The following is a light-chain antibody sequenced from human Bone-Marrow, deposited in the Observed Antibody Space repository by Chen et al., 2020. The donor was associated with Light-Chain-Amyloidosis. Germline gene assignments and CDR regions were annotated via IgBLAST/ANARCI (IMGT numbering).Light chain of an antibody. CDR2: RDT. J-gene: IGLJ2*01. CDR3: QSADSSGTYEVI. Sequence: SYELTQAPSVSVSPGQTASITSSGDALPTKYAYWYQQKPGQAPVLVIHRDTERPSGISERFAGSSSGTTATLTISGVQAEDEADYHCQSADSSGTYEVIFGGGTKLTVL. CDR1: ALPTKY. V-gene: IGLV3-25*03.